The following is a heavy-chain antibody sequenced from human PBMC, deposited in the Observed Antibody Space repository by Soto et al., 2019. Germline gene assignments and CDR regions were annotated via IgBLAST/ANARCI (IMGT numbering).Heavy chain of an antibody. J-gene: IGHJ6*02. D-gene: IGHD4-17*01. CDR1: GFTFSSYS. V-gene: IGHV3-21*01. CDR3: SRASTVTTFPYYYYYGMDV. CDR2: ISSSSSYI. Sequence: PGGSLRLSCAASGFTFSSYSMNWVRQAPGKGLEWVSSISSSSSYIYYADSVKGRFTNSRDNAKNTLYLQMNSLRAEDTAVYFCSRASTVTTFPYYYYYGMDVWGQGTTVTVSS.